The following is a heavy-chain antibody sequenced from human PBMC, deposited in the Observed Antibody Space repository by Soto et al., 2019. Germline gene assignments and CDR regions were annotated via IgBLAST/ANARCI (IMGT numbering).Heavy chain of an antibody. CDR2: IIPIYASP. CDR3: AVTVTGSRSPLAH. CDR1: GGTFSSNA. D-gene: IGHD3-9*01. J-gene: IGHJ4*02. Sequence: QVQLVQSGAEVKKPGSSVKVSCKASGGTFSSNAISWVRQAPGQGLEWMGGIIPIYASPNYAQNFQGRVTVPADKGTSTAYLELSRLKFADSAIYYCAVTVTGSRSPLAHWGRGTLVIVSS. V-gene: IGHV1-69*06.